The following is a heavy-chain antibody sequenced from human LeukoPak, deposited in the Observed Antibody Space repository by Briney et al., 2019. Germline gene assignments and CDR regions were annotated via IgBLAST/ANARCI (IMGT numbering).Heavy chain of an antibody. V-gene: IGHV1-69*01. CDR1: GGTFSSYA. Sequence: SVKVSCKASGGTFSSYAISWVRQAPGQGLEWMGGIIPIFGTANYAQKFQGRVTITADESTSTAYMELSSLRSEDTAVYYCARDLGGKLGTFDYWGQGTLVTISS. CDR2: IIPIFGTA. J-gene: IGHJ4*02. D-gene: IGHD3-16*01. CDR3: ARDLGGKLGTFDY.